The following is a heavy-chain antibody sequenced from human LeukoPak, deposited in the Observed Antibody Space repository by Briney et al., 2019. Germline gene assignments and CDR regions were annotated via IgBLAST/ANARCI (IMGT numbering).Heavy chain of an antibody. V-gene: IGHV4-39*07. J-gene: IGHJ4*02. Sequence: KASETLSLTCTVSGGSISSSSYYWGWIRQPPGKGLEWIGSIYYSGSTYYNPSLKSRVTISVDTSKNQFSLKLSSVTAADTAVYYCARLPLKIVGATGKDYWGQGTLVTVSS. CDR2: IYYSGST. CDR1: GGSISSSSYY. CDR3: ARLPLKIVGATGKDY. D-gene: IGHD1-26*01.